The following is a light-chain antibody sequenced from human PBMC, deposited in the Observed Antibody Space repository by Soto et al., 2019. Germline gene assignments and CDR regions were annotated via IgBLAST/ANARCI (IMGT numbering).Light chain of an antibody. Sequence: EIVLTQSPATLSLSPGERATLSCRASQSVSRYLAWYQQKPGKAPTLLIYDASTLQSGVPSRFSGLGSGTDFALTITSLQPDDSATYYCQQSYTTVYSFGQGTKVDI. J-gene: IGKJ2*01. CDR1: QSVSRY. CDR2: DAS. CDR3: QQSYTTVYS. V-gene: IGKV3-11*01.